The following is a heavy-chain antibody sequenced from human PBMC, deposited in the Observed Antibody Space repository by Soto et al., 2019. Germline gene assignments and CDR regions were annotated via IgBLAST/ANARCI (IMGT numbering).Heavy chain of an antibody. D-gene: IGHD2-8*01. CDR1: GFTFSSHE. Sequence: PGGSLRLSCEATGFTFSSHEMNWIRQTPGKRLEWIAKISVSGSTINYADSVKGRFTISRDNVQRTLHLQMDSLRVEDTGVYYCARGGVYWGRGTPVTVSS. CDR2: ISVSGSTI. CDR3: ARGGVY. V-gene: IGHV3-48*03. J-gene: IGHJ1*01.